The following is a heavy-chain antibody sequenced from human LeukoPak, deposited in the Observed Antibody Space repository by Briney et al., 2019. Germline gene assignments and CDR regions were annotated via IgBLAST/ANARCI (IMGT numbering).Heavy chain of an antibody. CDR3: ARSNVEDAFDI. V-gene: IGHV3-21*01. D-gene: IGHD1-1*01. CDR1: GFTFSSYS. CDR2: ISSSSSYI. Sequence: PGGSLRLSCAASGFTFSSYSMNWVRQAPGKGLEWVSSISSSSSYIYYANSVKGRFTIYRDNAKNSLYLQMNSLRAEDTAVYYCARSNVEDAFDIWGQGTMVTVSS. J-gene: IGHJ3*02.